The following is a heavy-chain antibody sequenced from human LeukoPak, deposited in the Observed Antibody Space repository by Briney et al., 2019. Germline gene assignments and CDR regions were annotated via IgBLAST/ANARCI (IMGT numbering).Heavy chain of an antibody. D-gene: IGHD3-10*01. V-gene: IGHV7-4-1*02. CDR2: INTNTGNP. J-gene: IGHJ3*02. CDR3: ATYYYGSGSYWGAFDI. Sequence: ASVKVSCKASGYTFTSYAMNWVRQAPGQGLEWMGWINTNTGNPTYAQGFTGRFVFSLDTSVSTAYLQISSLKAEDTAVYYCATYYYGSGSYWGAFDIWGQGTMVTVSS. CDR1: GYTFTSYA.